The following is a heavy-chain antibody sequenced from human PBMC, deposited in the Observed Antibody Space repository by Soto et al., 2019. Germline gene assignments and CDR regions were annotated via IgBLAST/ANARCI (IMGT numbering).Heavy chain of an antibody. CDR1: GYTFTSYG. CDR2: ISAYNGNT. J-gene: IGHJ5*02. CDR3: ARDGVSYCSSTSCFGWFDP. V-gene: IGHV1-18*01. Sequence: ASVKVSCKASGYTFTSYGISWVRQAPGQGLEWMGWISAYNGNTNYAQKLQGRVTMTTDTSTSTAYMELRSLRSDDTAVYYCARDGVSYCSSTSCFGWFDPWGQGTLATVSS. D-gene: IGHD2-2*01.